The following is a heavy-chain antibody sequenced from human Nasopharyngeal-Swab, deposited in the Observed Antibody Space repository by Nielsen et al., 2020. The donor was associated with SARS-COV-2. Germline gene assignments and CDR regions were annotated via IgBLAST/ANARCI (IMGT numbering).Heavy chain of an antibody. CDR3: AKAVPAAIAVEPDYYYMDV. CDR1: GSTFSSYA. J-gene: IGHJ6*03. D-gene: IGHD2-2*01. V-gene: IGHV3-23*01. CDR2: ISGSGGST. Sequence: GESLKISCAASGSTFSSYAMSWVRQAPGKGLEWVSAISGSGGSTYYADSVKGRFTISRDNSKNTLYLQMNSLRAEDTAVYYCAKAVPAAIAVEPDYYYMDVWGKGTTVTVSS.